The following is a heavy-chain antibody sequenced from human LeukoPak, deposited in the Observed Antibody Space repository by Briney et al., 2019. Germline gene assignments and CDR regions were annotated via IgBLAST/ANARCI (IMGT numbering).Heavy chain of an antibody. Sequence: GGSLRLSCAASGFTFDDYAMHWVRQAPGKGLEWVSGISWNSGSIGYADSVKGRFTISRDNAKNSLYLQMNSLRAEDTALYYCARYDITFGGVIVIGAFDIWGQGTMVTVSS. D-gene: IGHD3-16*02. J-gene: IGHJ3*02. CDR3: ARYDITFGGVIVIGAFDI. V-gene: IGHV3-9*01. CDR1: GFTFDDYA. CDR2: ISWNSGSI.